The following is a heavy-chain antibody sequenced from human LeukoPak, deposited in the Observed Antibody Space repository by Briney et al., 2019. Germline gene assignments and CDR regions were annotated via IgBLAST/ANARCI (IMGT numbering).Heavy chain of an antibody. CDR1: GFTFSSYA. D-gene: IGHD6-13*01. V-gene: IGHV3-30*02. CDR3: AKDEGLAAAMDY. Sequence: PGGSLRLSCAASGFTFSSYAMHWVRQAPGKGLEWVAVIRHDGSNKYYADSVKGRFTISRDNSKNTLYLQMNSLRGEDTAVYCCAKDEGLAAAMDYWGQGTLVTVSS. J-gene: IGHJ4*02. CDR2: IRHDGSNK.